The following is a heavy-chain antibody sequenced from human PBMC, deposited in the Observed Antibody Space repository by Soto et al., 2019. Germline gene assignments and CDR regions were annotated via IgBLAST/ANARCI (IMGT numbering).Heavy chain of an antibody. Sequence: ASVKVSCKASGYTFSRYGISWLRQAPGQGLEWMGWISTYNSNTNYAQKFQGRVTMTTDTYTTTAYMELRSLRADDTAVYFCARVGDLFYDTSGYYRAVFDSWGQGIMVTVSS. D-gene: IGHD3-22*01. V-gene: IGHV1-18*04. CDR3: ARVGDLFYDTSGYYRAVFDS. J-gene: IGHJ4*02. CDR2: ISTYNSNT. CDR1: GYTFSRYG.